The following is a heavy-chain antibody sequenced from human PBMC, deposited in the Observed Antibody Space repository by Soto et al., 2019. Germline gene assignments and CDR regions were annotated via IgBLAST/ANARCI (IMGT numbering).Heavy chain of an antibody. D-gene: IGHD2-2*01. CDR1: GGSISSGGYS. J-gene: IGHJ6*01. Sequence: SETLSLTCAVSGGSISSGGYSWSWIRQPPGMGLEWIGQNINSGWTYYKQSRKSRANISVDRAKTLFSLKLTCVTAADTAVDFCASLSTSLGVVVPAGAGYYDMDDWGPGTTVTVFS. V-gene: IGHV4-30-2*01. CDR3: ASLSTSLGVVVPAGAGYYDMDD. CDR2: NINSGWT.